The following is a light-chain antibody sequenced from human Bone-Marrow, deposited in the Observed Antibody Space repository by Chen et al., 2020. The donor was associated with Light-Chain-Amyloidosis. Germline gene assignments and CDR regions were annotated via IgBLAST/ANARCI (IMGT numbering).Light chain of an antibody. CDR1: QSISNN. Sequence: EIVMTQSPAPLSVSPGERVTLSCSASQSISNNLAWYQQKAGQAPRLLIYGASTSATGIPERISGSGSGTDFTISISSLQSDEFALYYCQQYKKWPAFTFGGGTKVEIK. V-gene: IGKV3-15*01. J-gene: IGKJ4*01. CDR3: QQYKKWPAFT. CDR2: GAS.